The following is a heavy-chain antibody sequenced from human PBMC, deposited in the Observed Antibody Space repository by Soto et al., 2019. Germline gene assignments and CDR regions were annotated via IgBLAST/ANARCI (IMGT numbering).Heavy chain of an antibody. J-gene: IGHJ4*02. Sequence: QLQLQESGPGLVKPSENLSLTCSVSGGSISSPSYYWGWIRQPPGKGLEWIGSIYYSGNTYYNPSLTSRVTIFVYTSRHQFSLKVNSVAAADTAVNFCARLSGNTTFRRDYWGQGTLVTVSS. V-gene: IGHV4-39*01. CDR3: ARLSGNTTFRRDY. D-gene: IGHD1-1*01. CDR1: GGSISSPSYY. CDR2: IYYSGNT.